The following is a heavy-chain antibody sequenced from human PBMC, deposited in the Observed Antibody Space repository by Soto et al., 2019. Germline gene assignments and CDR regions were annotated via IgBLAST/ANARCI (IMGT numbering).Heavy chain of an antibody. J-gene: IGHJ6*02. D-gene: IGHD4-17*01. CDR3: ARQATGTNSYYGMDV. V-gene: IGHV5-10-1*01. CDR1: GYSFTSYW. CDR2: IDPSDSYT. Sequence: PGGSLKISCKGSGYSFTSYWINWVRQVPGKGLEWMGRIDPSDSYTNYSPSFQGHVTISADKSISTAYLQWSSLKAADTAMYYCARQATGTNSYYGMDVWGQGTTVTVSS.